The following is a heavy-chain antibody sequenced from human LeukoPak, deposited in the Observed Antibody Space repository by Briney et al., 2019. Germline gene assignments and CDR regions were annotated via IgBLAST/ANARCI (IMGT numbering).Heavy chain of an antibody. CDR3: AKVRGSGSFPPYYFDS. CDR2: INYSGSRT. J-gene: IGHJ4*02. CDR1: GFTFSTYA. Sequence: PGWSLRLSFAASGFTFSTYAMSWVRQAPGKGLEWVSSINYSGSRTYYTDSVKGRFTLSRDNSQSALYVQMNSLRAEGTVVYYCAKVRGSGSFPPYYFDSWGQGTLVTVSS. V-gene: IGHV3-23*01. D-gene: IGHD3-10*01.